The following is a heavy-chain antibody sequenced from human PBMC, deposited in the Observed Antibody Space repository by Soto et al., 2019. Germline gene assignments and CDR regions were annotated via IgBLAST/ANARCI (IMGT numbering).Heavy chain of an antibody. CDR1: GGSISSYY. CDR2: IYYSGST. J-gene: IGHJ5*02. D-gene: IGHD3-9*01. V-gene: IGHV4-59*01. CDR3: ARHARYYDILAGYSTLSWFDP. Sequence: SETLSLTCTVSGGSISSYYWSWIRQPPGKGLEWIGYIYYSGSTNYNPSLKSRVTISVDTSKNQFSLKLSSVTAADTAVYYCARHARYYDILAGYSTLSWFDPWGQGTLVTVSS.